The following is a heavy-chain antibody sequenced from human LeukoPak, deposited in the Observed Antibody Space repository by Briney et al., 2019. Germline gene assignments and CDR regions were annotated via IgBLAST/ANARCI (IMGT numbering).Heavy chain of an antibody. D-gene: IGHD2-2*01. V-gene: IGHV3-21*01. CDR2: ISSRSSYI. CDR3: ARDAYCSTTSCKEYFDL. CDR1: GFTFSSYT. Sequence: PGGSLRLSCAASGFTFSSYTMNWVRQAPGKGLEWVSSISSRSSYIYYADSVKGRFTISRDNAKNSLYLQMNSLRAKDTAVYYCARDAYCSTTSCKEYFDLWGRGTLVTVSS. J-gene: IGHJ2*01.